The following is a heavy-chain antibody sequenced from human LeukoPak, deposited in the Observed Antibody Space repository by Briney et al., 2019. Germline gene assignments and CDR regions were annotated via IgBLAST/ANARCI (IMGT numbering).Heavy chain of an antibody. J-gene: IGHJ4*02. Sequence: ASVKVSCKASGYTFTSYYMHWVRQAPGQELEWMGIINPSGGSTSYAQRFQGRVTMTRDTSTSTVYMELSSLRSEDTAVYYCAREGLQGIAAAGSDYWGQGTLVTVSS. CDR1: GYTFTSYY. D-gene: IGHD6-13*01. CDR2: INPSGGST. V-gene: IGHV1-46*01. CDR3: AREGLQGIAAAGSDY.